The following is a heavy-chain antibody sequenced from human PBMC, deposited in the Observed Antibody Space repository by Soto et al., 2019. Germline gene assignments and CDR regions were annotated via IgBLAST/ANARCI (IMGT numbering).Heavy chain of an antibody. CDR3: AREGYPVSYYYGMDV. CDR2: ISSSGSTI. V-gene: IGHV3-11*01. D-gene: IGHD2-2*01. CDR1: GFTVSSNY. Sequence: GGSLRLSCAASGFTVSSNYMSWIRQAPGKGLEWVSYISSSGSTIYYADSVKGRFTISRDNAKNSLYLQMNSLRAEDTAVYYCAREGYPVSYYYGMDVWGQGTTVTVSS. J-gene: IGHJ6*02.